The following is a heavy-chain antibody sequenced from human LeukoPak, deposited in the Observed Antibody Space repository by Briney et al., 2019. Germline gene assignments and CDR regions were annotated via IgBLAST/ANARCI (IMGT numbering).Heavy chain of an antibody. Sequence: PSETLSLTCAVYGGSFSGYYWSCVRQPPGKGLGWGGEINHSGSTNYNPSLKSRVTISVATSKNQFSLKLSSVTAADTAVYYCARAVQEYYYDSSGYYYRKNYYYYMDVWGKGTTVTVSS. V-gene: IGHV4-34*01. CDR3: ARAVQEYYYDSSGYYYRKNYYYYMDV. CDR2: INHSGST. J-gene: IGHJ6*03. CDR1: GGSFSGYY. D-gene: IGHD3-22*01.